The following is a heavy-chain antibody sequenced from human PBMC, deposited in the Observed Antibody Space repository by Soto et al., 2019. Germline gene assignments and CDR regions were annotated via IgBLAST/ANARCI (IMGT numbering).Heavy chain of an antibody. CDR3: ARGAGSGSPHSDY. V-gene: IGHV4-59*01. D-gene: IGHD3-10*01. CDR1: GGSISSYY. CDR2: IYYSGST. J-gene: IGHJ4*02. Sequence: PSETLSLTCTVSGGSISSYYWSWIRQPPGKGLEWIGYIYYSGSTNYNPSLKSRVTISVDTSKNQFSLKLSSVTAADTAVYYCARGAGSGSPHSDYWGQGTLVTVSS.